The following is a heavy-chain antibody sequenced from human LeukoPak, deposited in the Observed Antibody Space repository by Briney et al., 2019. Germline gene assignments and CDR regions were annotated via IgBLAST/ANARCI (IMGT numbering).Heavy chain of an antibody. Sequence: SVEVSCKASGGTFSSYAISWVRQAPGQGLEWMGGIIPIFGTANYAQKFQGRVTITADESTSTAYMELSSLRSEDTAVYYCARAGYPPYYYDSSGPNPDYYYGMDVWGQGTTVTVSS. D-gene: IGHD3-22*01. J-gene: IGHJ6*02. CDR1: GGTFSSYA. CDR2: IIPIFGTA. CDR3: ARAGYPPYYYDSSGPNPDYYYGMDV. V-gene: IGHV1-69*13.